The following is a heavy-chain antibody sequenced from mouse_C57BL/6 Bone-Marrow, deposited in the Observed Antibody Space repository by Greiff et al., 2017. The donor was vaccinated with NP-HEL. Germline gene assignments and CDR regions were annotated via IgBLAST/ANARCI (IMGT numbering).Heavy chain of an antibody. V-gene: IGHV6-3*01. D-gene: IGHD6-1*01. J-gene: IGHJ3*01. CDR1: GFTFSNYW. CDR3: TASAFAY. CDR2: IRLKSDNYAT. Sequence: EVKLVESGGGLVQPGGSMKLSCVASGFTFSNYWMNWVRQSPEKGLEWVAQIRLKSDNYATHYAESVKGRFTISRDDSKSSVYLQMNNLSAEDTVIYYCTASAFAYWGQGTLVTVSA.